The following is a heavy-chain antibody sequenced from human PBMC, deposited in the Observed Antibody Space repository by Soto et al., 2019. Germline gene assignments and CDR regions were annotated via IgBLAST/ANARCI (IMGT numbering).Heavy chain of an antibody. Sequence: QVQLVQSGPEMRKPGSSVKVSCKSSGGSFSNYAISWVRQAPGQGLDWLGGVIPVFNSANYAQKFQGSVTITADTSTSTPYMEVSSLAPDYTAVYYCGRRANRGMDVWGQGTTVTVSS. CDR3: GRRANRGMDV. D-gene: IGHD2-8*01. CDR1: GGSFSNYA. V-gene: IGHV1-69*06. J-gene: IGHJ6*02. CDR2: VIPVFNSA.